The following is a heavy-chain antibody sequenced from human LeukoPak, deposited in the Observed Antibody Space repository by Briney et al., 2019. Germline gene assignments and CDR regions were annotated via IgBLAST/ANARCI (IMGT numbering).Heavy chain of an antibody. Sequence: PSETLSLTCTVSGGSISSSSYYWGWIRQPPGKGLEWIGSIYYSGSTYYNPSLKSRVTISVDTSKNQFSLKLSSVTAADTAVYYCARHTGSITIFGVATGFDYWGQGTLVTVSS. J-gene: IGHJ4*02. CDR2: IYYSGST. V-gene: IGHV4-39*01. CDR3: ARHTGSITIFGVATGFDY. D-gene: IGHD3-3*01. CDR1: GGSISSSSYY.